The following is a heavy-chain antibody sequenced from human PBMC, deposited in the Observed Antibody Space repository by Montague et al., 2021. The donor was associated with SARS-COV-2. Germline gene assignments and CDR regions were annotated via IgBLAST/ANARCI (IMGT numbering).Heavy chain of an antibody. CDR2: IFYSGST. D-gene: IGHD3-10*01. J-gene: IGHJ4*02. CDR1: GVSISSSSYY. Sequence: SETLSLTCTVSGVSISSSSYYWGWIRQPPGKGLEWIGSIFYSGSTDYNSSLKSRVTISVDTSKNQFSLKPSSVTAADTAVYYCASMVRAQVYYFDYWGQGTLVTVSS. V-gene: IGHV4-39*01. CDR3: ASMVRAQVYYFDY.